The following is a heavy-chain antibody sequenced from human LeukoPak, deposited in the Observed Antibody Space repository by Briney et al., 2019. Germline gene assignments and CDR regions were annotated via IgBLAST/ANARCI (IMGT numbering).Heavy chain of an antibody. D-gene: IGHD1-26*01. CDR2: IIGSGGST. J-gene: IGHJ4*02. CDR1: GFTFSSYA. V-gene: IGHV3-23*01. CDR3: AKADSGSYNSVWVYHDPIYFDY. Sequence: PGGSLRLSCAASGFTFSSYAMSWVRQAPGKGLDWVSTIIGSGGSTYYADSVKGRFTISRDNSKNTLYLQMNSLRAEDTAVYYCAKADSGSYNSVWVYHDPIYFDYWGQGTLVTVSS.